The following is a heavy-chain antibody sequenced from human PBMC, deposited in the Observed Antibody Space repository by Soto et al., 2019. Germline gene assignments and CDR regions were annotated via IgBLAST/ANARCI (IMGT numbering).Heavy chain of an antibody. CDR2: ISTYNGNT. J-gene: IGHJ6*02. Sequence: QVQLVQSGAEVKKPGASVKVSCRVSGYTFTSHDISWVRQAPGQGLEWMGWISTYNGNTNYAQKLQSRVTMTADTSTSTAYMELRSLRSDDTAVYYCARDVATAYYYYGMDVWGQGTTVTVSS. V-gene: IGHV1-18*04. CDR3: ARDVATAYYYYGMDV. D-gene: IGHD5-12*01. CDR1: GYTFTSHD.